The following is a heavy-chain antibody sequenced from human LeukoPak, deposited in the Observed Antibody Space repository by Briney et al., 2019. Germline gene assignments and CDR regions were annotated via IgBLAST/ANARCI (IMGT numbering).Heavy chain of an antibody. D-gene: IGHD3-3*01. CDR3: ARSLLRFGPPPRPLDY. CDR2: ISYDGSNK. CDR1: GFTFSSYA. V-gene: IGHV3-30*04. J-gene: IGHJ4*02. Sequence: GGSLRLSCAASGFTFSSYAMHWVRQAPGKGLEWVAVISYDGSNKYYADSVRGRFTISSDDSKNMLYLQMSSLRAEDTAVYYCARSLLRFGPPPRPLDYWGQGTLVTVSS.